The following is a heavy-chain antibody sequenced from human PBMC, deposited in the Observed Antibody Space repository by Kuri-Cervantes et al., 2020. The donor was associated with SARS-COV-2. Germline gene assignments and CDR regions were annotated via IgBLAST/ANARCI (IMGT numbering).Heavy chain of an antibody. Sequence: SVKVSCKASGGTFSNYGTSWVRQAPGQGLEWMGGIIPSFGTTKYARKFQGRVTITADESTSTAYMELSSLRYEDTAVYYCTREGHSSGWDAEYFHRWGQGTLVTVSS. V-gene: IGHV1-69*13. CDR1: GGTFSNYG. D-gene: IGHD6-19*01. CDR3: TREGHSSGWDAEYFHR. J-gene: IGHJ1*01. CDR2: IIPSFGTT.